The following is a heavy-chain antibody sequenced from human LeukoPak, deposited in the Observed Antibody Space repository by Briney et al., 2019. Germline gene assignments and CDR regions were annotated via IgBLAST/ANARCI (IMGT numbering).Heavy chain of an antibody. Sequence: GGSLRLSCAASGFSVSTNYMSWVRQAPGKGLEWVSVIYGGGGTYYGDSARGRFTISRDNSQNTLYLQMNSLRAEDTAVYYCAKNRIRDNGDAFDIWGQGTMVTVSS. CDR3: AKNRIRDNGDAFDI. V-gene: IGHV3-53*01. CDR1: GFSVSTNY. D-gene: IGHD3-10*01. J-gene: IGHJ3*02. CDR2: IYGGGGT.